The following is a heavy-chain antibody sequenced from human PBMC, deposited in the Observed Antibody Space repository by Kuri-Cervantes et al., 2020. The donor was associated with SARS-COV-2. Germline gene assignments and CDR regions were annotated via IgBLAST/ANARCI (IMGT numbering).Heavy chain of an antibody. Sequence: SETLSLTCTVSGGSISSSSYYWGWIRQPPGKGLEWIGSIYYSGSTYYNPSLKSRVTISVDTSKNQFSLKLSSVTAADTAVYYCARGKLLWFGSYYFDYWGQGTLVTVSS. CDR3: ARGKLLWFGSYYFDY. J-gene: IGHJ4*02. CDR1: GGSISSSSYY. CDR2: IYYSGST. D-gene: IGHD3-10*01. V-gene: IGHV4-39*07.